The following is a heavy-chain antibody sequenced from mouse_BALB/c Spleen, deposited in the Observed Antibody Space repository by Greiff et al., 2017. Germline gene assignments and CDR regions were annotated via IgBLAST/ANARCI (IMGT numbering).Heavy chain of an antibody. CDR3: ARDGNFDY. Sequence: VQLQQSGAELVKPGASVKLSCTASGFNIKDTYMHWVKQRPEQGLEWIGRIDPANGNTKYDPKFQGKATITADTAYNTAYLQLSSLTSEDTAVYYCARDGNFDYWGQGTTLTVSS. D-gene: IGHD2-1*01. CDR1: GFNIKDTY. V-gene: IGHV14-3*02. CDR2: IDPANGNT. J-gene: IGHJ2*01.